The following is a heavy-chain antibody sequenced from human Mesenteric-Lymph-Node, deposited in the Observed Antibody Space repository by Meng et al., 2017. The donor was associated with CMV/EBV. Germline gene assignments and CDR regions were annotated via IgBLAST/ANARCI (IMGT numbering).Heavy chain of an antibody. Sequence: GESLKISCAASGFTFSSYAMSWVRQAPGKGLEWVSHISTSGQTIYYADSVKGRFTISRDNAKNSLYLQMNSLRAEDTALYYCARRSCSSSNCLIDYWGQGTLVTVSS. D-gene: IGHD2-2*01. CDR1: GFTFSSYA. CDR2: ISTSGQTI. J-gene: IGHJ4*02. CDR3: ARRSCSSSNCLIDY. V-gene: IGHV3-48*03.